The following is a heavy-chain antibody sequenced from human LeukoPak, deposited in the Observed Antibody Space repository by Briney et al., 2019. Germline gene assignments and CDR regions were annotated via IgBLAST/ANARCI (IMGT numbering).Heavy chain of an antibody. J-gene: IGHJ4*02. Sequence: GASVKVSCKASGYTFTSYDINWVRQAPGQGLEWMGWISAHNGNTNYAQKLQGRVTMTTDTSTSTAYMELRSLRSDDTAVYYCARVDDGTVDYWGQGTLVTVSS. V-gene: IGHV1-18*01. CDR2: ISAHNGNT. D-gene: IGHD1-26*01. CDR1: GYTFTSYD. CDR3: ARVDDGTVDY.